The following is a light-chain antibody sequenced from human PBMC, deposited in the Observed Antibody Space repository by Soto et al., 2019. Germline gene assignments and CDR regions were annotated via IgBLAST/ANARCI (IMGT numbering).Light chain of an antibody. Sequence: DIQMTQSPSTLSASVGDRVTITCRASQTISSWLAWYQQKPGKAPKLLIYKASTLESGVPLRFSGSGSGTEFTLTISCLQPDDFATYYCQQYNNYLWTFGQGTKVDIK. CDR1: QTISSW. J-gene: IGKJ1*01. CDR3: QQYNNYLWT. CDR2: KAS. V-gene: IGKV1-5*03.